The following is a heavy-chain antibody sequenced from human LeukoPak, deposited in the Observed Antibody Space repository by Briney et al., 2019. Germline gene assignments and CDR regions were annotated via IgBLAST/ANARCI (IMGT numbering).Heavy chain of an antibody. J-gene: IGHJ4*02. V-gene: IGHV4-34*01. D-gene: IGHD3-22*01. Sequence: PSETLSLTCAVYGGSFSGYYWSWIRQPPGKGLEWIGEINDSGSTNYTPSLKSRVTLSVDTSKNQFSLKLSSVTAADTAVYYCARGVSYDSIRDWGQGTLVTVSS. CDR1: GGSFSGYY. CDR3: ARGVSYDSIRD. CDR2: INDSGST.